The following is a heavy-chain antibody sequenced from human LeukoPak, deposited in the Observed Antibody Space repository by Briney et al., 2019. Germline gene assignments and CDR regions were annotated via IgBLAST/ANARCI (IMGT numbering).Heavy chain of an antibody. D-gene: IGHD6-13*01. CDR3: AKLGYNSWDFDY. V-gene: IGHV3-7*01. CDR2: INQDVSQI. J-gene: IGHJ4*02. CDR1: GFTFRSYW. Sequence: GGSLGLSCAASGFTFRSYWMSWVRQAPGKGLEWVATINQDVSQIKYVDSVKGRFTISRDNAKNSLYLQMNSLRAEDTAVYYCAKLGYNSWDFDYWGQGTVVTVSS.